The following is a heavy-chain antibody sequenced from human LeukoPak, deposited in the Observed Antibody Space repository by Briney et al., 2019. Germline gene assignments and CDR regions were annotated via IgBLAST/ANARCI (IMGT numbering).Heavy chain of an antibody. CDR1: GFTFRSYS. CDR2: ISSSTTYI. V-gene: IGHV3-21*04. CDR3: AKDLHVLRSFGPDAFDI. J-gene: IGHJ3*02. D-gene: IGHD3-9*01. Sequence: PGGSLRLSCAASGFTFRSYSMNWVRQAAGKGLEWVSSISSSTTYIYYADSVKGRFTISRDNSKNTLYLQMNSLRAEDTALYYCAKDLHVLRSFGPDAFDIWGQGTMVTVSS.